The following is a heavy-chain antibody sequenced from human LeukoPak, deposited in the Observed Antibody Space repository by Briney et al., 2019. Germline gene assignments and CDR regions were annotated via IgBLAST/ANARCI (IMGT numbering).Heavy chain of an antibody. V-gene: IGHV4-38-2*01. Sequence: SETLSLTXAVSGYSISSGYYWGWIRQPPGKGLEWIGSIYHSGSTYYNPSLKSRVTISVDTSKNQFSLKLSSVTAADTAVYYCARHIPTIVVVPAARFDPWGQGTLVTVSS. CDR1: GYSISSGYY. CDR3: ARHIPTIVVVPAARFDP. D-gene: IGHD2-2*01. J-gene: IGHJ5*02. CDR2: IYHSGST.